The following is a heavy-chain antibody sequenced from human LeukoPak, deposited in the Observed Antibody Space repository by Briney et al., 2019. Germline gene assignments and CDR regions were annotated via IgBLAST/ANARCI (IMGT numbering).Heavy chain of an antibody. D-gene: IGHD6-6*01. Sequence: GGSLRLSCAASGFTFSSYGMSWVRQAPGKGLEWVSAISGSGGSTYYADSVKGRFTISRDNSKNTLSLEMNSPRAEDTAVYYCAKEGVAARGTIDYWGQGTLVTVSS. CDR1: GFTFSSYG. J-gene: IGHJ4*02. CDR3: AKEGVAARGTIDY. CDR2: ISGSGGST. V-gene: IGHV3-23*01.